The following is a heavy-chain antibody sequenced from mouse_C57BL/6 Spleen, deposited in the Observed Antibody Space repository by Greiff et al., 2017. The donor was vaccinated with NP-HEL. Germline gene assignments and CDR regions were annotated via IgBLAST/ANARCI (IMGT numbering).Heavy chain of an antibody. J-gene: IGHJ2*01. Sequence: EVKLMESGGGLVQPKGSLKLSCAASGFSFNTYAMNWVRQAPGKGLEWVARIRSKSNNYATYYADSVKDRFTISRDDSESMLYLQMNNLKTEDTAMYYCVRQGEWYYFDYWGQGTTLTVSS. CDR2: IRSKSNNYAT. CDR3: VRQGEWYYFDY. D-gene: IGHD1-3*01. CDR1: GFSFNTYA. V-gene: IGHV10-1*01.